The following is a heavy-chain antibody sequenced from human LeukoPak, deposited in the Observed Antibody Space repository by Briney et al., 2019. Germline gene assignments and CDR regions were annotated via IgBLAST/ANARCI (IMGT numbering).Heavy chain of an antibody. CDR1: CFTLSSYA. J-gene: IGHJ4*02. D-gene: IGHD3-16*01. Sequence: GGSLRHPHAASCFTLSSYAMHWVRQAPGKGLQWVAVISYDGSQKYYADSVKGRFTISRDNSKNTLYLQMNSLRAEDTAVYYCASLLIPDIDYWGQGTLVTVSS. CDR2: ISYDGSQK. CDR3: ASLLIPDIDY. V-gene: IGHV3-30-3*01.